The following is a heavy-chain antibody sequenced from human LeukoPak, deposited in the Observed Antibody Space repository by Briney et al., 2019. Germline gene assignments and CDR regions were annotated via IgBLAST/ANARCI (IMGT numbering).Heavy chain of an antibody. J-gene: IGHJ3*02. CDR3: ARDISPVGATFEYAFDI. CDR2: IKQDGSEK. D-gene: IGHD1-26*01. V-gene: IGHV3-7*01. CDR1: GFTFSSYW. Sequence: PGGSLRLSCAASGFTFSSYWMSWVRQAPGKGLEWVANIKQDGSEKYYVDSVKGRFTISRGNAKNSLYLQMNSLRAEDTAVYYCARDISPVGATFEYAFDIWGQGTMVTVSS.